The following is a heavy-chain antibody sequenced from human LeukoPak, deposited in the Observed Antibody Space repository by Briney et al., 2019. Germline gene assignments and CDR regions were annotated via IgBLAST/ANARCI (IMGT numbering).Heavy chain of an antibody. Sequence: GGSLRLSCEASGFTLSSSWMSWVRQGPGKGLEWVASINPDTSEIHYVDAERGRFTISRDNAKNSLYLQMNSLRAEDTALYYCARGSSLTTATSALFESWGQGSLVTVSS. V-gene: IGHV3-7*01. J-gene: IGHJ4*02. CDR1: GFTLSSSW. D-gene: IGHD1-1*01. CDR2: INPDTSEI. CDR3: ARGSSLTTATSALFES.